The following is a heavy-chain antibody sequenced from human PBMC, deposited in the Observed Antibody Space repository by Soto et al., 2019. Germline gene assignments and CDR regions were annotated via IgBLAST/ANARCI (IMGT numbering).Heavy chain of an antibody. Sequence: GGSLRLSCAASGFTFSSYAMSWVRQAPGKGLEWVSAISGSGGSTYYADSVKGRSTISRDNSKNTLYLQMNSLRAEDTAVYYCAKASPTRGYSYGLNWFDPWGQGTLVTVSS. J-gene: IGHJ5*02. D-gene: IGHD5-18*01. V-gene: IGHV3-23*01. CDR2: ISGSGGST. CDR1: GFTFSSYA. CDR3: AKASPTRGYSYGLNWFDP.